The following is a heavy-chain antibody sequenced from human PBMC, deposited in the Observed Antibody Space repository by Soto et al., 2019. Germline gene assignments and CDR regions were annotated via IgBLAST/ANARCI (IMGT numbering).Heavy chain of an antibody. CDR1: GFTFSNYG. V-gene: IGHV3-30*18. CDR3: AKVSVPTAGLYYFDY. CDR2: ISYDGSNK. Sequence: QVQLVESGGGVVQPGRSLRLSCATSGFTFSNYGMHWVRQAPGKGLEWVAVISYDGSNKYYADSVRGRFTISRDNPKNTLYLQMNRLKAEDTAVYYCAKVSVPTAGLYYFDYWGQGTLVTVSS. J-gene: IGHJ4*02. D-gene: IGHD6-19*01.